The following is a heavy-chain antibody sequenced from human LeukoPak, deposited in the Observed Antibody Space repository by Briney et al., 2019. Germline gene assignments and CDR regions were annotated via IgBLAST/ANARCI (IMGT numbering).Heavy chain of an antibody. J-gene: IGHJ6*02. D-gene: IGHD3-10*01. CDR2: LSGSGADT. Sequence: PGGSLRLSCAASGFTFSRNALSWVRQAPGKGLEWVSSLSGSGADTYYADSVKGRFTSSRDNSNNTLYVQMNSLRVEDTAVYYCAKSGGLSGSGRLAMDVWGQGTTVTVSS. V-gene: IGHV3-23*01. CDR1: GFTFSRNA. CDR3: AKSGGLSGSGRLAMDV.